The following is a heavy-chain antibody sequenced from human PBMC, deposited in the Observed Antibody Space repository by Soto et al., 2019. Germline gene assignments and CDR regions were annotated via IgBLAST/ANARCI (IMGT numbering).Heavy chain of an antibody. Sequence: SETLSLTCTVSGGSISRYYWSWIRQPPGKELEWIGYIYYSGSTNYNPSLKSRVTISVDTSKNQFSLKLSSVTAADTAVYYCARLGYCSSTSCYVLILDYWGQGTLVTVSS. CDR3: ARLGYCSSTSCYVLILDY. J-gene: IGHJ4*02. V-gene: IGHV4-59*01. CDR1: GGSISRYY. D-gene: IGHD2-2*01. CDR2: IYYSGST.